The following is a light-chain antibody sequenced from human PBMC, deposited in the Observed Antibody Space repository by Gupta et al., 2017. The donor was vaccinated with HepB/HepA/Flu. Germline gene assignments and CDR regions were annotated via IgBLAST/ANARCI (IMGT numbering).Light chain of an antibody. V-gene: IGLV2-23*02. CDR2: EVT. Sequence: QSALTHPASVSGSPGQSITISCTGTSSDIGSWNVVSWYQQYPGKAPQLLIYEVTKRHSGVSNRFSGSKSGNTASLTISGLQAEDEADYYCCAYADANTWLFGGGTKLTVL. CDR3: CAYADANTWL. J-gene: IGLJ3*02. CDR1: SSDIGSWNV.